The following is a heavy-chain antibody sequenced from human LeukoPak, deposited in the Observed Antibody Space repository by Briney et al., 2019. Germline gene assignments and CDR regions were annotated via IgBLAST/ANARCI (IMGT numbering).Heavy chain of an antibody. D-gene: IGHD4-23*01. V-gene: IGHV1-69*04. CDR1: GGTFSSYA. J-gene: IGHJ4*02. CDR2: IIPILGIA. CDR3: ARDGDGGNSDH. Sequence: ASVKVSCKASGGTFSSYAISWVRQAPGQGLEWMGRIIPILGIANYAQKFQGRVTITADKSTSTAYVELSSLRSEDTAMYYCARDGDGGNSDHWGQGTLVTVSS.